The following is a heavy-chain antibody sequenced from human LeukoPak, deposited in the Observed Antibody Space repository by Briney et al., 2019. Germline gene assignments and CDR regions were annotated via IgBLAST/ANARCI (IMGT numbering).Heavy chain of an antibody. Sequence: GESLKISCKGSGYSFTSYWIGWVRQMPGKGLEWMGIIYPGDSDTRYSPSFQGQVTISADKSISTAYLQWSSLKASDTAMYYCARRGGSNYDSSGYYLNNWSDPWGQGTLVTVSS. CDR2: IYPGDSDT. D-gene: IGHD3-22*01. CDR3: ARRGGSNYDSSGYYLNNWSDP. J-gene: IGHJ5*02. V-gene: IGHV5-51*01. CDR1: GYSFTSYW.